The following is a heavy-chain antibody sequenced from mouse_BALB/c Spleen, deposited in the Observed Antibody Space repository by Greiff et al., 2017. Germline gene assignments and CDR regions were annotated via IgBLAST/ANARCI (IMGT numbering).Heavy chain of an antibody. CDR3: TRAYDYDSAWFAY. CDR2: INPSNGGT. J-gene: IGHJ3*01. V-gene: IGHV1S81*02. CDR1: GYTFTSYY. D-gene: IGHD2-4*01. Sequence: VQLQQSGAELVKPGASVKLSCKASGYTFTSYYMYWVKQRPGQGLEWIGEINPSNGGTNFNEKFKSKATLTVDKSSSTAYMQLSSLTSEDSAVYYCTRAYDYDSAWFAYWGQGTLVTVSA.